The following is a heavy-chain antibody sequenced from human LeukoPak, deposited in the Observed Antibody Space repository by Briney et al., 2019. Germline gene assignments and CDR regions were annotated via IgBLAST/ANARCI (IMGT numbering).Heavy chain of an antibody. V-gene: IGHV3-23*01. D-gene: IGHD4-17*01. CDR1: GFTFSSYA. CDR3: ARGGRTTWHGMDV. CDR2: IRGSGGTT. Sequence: GGSLRPSCAASGFTFSSYAMTWARQAPGKGLEWVSAIRGSGGTTYYADSVKGRFTISRDNSKNTLYLQMNSLRAEDTAVYYCARGGRTTWHGMDVWGQGTTVTVSS. J-gene: IGHJ6*02.